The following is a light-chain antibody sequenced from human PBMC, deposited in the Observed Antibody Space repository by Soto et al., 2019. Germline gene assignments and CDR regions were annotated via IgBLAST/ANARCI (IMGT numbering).Light chain of an antibody. CDR1: RSDVGGYNF. CDR2: DVT. Sequence: QSALTQPASVSGSPGQSITISCTGTRSDVGGYNFVSWYQQHQGKVPKLLIYDVTHRHSGVSNRFSASKSANTASLTISGLQAEDEADYYCSSYASTNTLVFGGGNKLTVL. V-gene: IGLV2-14*01. J-gene: IGLJ2*01. CDR3: SSYASTNTLV.